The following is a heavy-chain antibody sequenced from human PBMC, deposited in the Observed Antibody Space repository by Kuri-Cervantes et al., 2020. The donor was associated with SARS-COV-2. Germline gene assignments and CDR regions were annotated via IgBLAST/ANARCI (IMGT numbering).Heavy chain of an antibody. CDR3: ARVYYDSSGYYEVRYFDY. J-gene: IGHJ4*02. D-gene: IGHD3-22*01. CDR1: GASISNGSYY. V-gene: IGHV4-61*02. Sequence: SETLSLTCTVSGASISNGSYYWSWIRQPAGKGLEWIGRFYTTERINYNPSLKSRVTISVDTSKNQFSLRLTSVTAADTAVYYCARVYYDSSGYYEVRYFDYWGQGTLVTVSS. CDR2: FYTTERI.